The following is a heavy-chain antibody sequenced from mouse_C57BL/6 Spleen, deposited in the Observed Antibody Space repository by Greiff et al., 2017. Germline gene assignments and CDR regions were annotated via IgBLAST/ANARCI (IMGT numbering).Heavy chain of an antibody. Sequence: QVQLQQSGAELVRPGASVKLSCKASGYTFTDYYINWVKQRPGQGLEWIARIYPGSGNTYYNEKFKGKATLTAEKSSSTAYMQLSSLTSDVSAVYFCAREWDGYYEFAYWGQGTMVTVSA. CDR3: AREWDGYYEFAY. CDR1: GYTFTDYY. J-gene: IGHJ3*01. CDR2: IYPGSGNT. D-gene: IGHD2-3*01. V-gene: IGHV1-76*01.